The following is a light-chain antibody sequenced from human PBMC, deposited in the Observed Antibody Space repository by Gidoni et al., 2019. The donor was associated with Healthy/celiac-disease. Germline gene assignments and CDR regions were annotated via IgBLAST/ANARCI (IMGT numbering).Light chain of an antibody. CDR3: MQALQTPYT. CDR2: LGS. V-gene: IGKV2-28*01. CDR1: QSLLHSNGYNY. J-gene: IGKJ2*01. Sequence: DIVMTQSPLSLPVTPGEPASISCRCSQSLLHSNGYNYSDWYLQKPGQSPQLLIYLGSNRAAGVPDRFSGSGSGTDFTLKISRVEAEDVGVYYCMQALQTPYTFGQGTKLEIK.